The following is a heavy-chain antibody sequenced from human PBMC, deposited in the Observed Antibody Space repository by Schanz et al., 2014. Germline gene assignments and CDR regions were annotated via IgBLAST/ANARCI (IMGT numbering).Heavy chain of an antibody. D-gene: IGHD5-12*01. Sequence: QVQLVQSGAEVKKPGSSVKVSCKASGDTFRSYTINWVRHAPGQGLEWMGRIIPITGITNYEQKFQGRVTFTADTSASTAFMEVNSLSSEDTAVSYCARTGYDPSLTHWGQGTLVTVSS. J-gene: IGHJ4*02. CDR2: IIPITGIT. V-gene: IGHV1-69*02. CDR3: ARTGYDPSLTH. CDR1: GDTFRSYT.